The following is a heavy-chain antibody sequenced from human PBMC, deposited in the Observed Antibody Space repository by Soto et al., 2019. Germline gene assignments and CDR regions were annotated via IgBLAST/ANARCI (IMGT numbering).Heavy chain of an antibody. V-gene: IGHV4-31*03. CDR2: IYYSGST. Sequence: PSETLSLTCTVSGGSISSGGYYWSWIRQHPGKGLEWIGYIYYSGSTYYNPSLKSRVTISVDTSKNQFSLKLSSVTAADTAVYYCARGESSGFYFDYWGQGTLVTVSS. D-gene: IGHD3-22*01. CDR3: ARGESSGFYFDY. CDR1: GGSISSGGYY. J-gene: IGHJ4*02.